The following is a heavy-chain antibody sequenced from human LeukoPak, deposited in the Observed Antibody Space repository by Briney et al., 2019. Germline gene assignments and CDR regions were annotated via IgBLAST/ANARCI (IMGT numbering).Heavy chain of an antibody. CDR1: GFTFSSYG. CDR3: AKVEAAMVRGYYYYYMDV. J-gene: IGHJ6*03. D-gene: IGHD5-18*01. V-gene: IGHV3-30*02. Sequence: GRSLRLSCAASGFTFSSYGMHWVRQAPGKGLEWVAFIRYDGSNKYYADSVKGRFTISRDNSKNTLYLQMNSLRAEDTAVYYCAKVEAAMVRGYYYYYMDVWGKGTTVTVSS. CDR2: IRYDGSNK.